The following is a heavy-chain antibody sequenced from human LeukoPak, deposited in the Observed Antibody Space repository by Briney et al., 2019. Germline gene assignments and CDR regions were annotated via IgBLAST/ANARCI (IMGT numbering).Heavy chain of an antibody. D-gene: IGHD6-19*01. V-gene: IGHV3-21*01. CDR3: ARGTATAGAEYFQH. CDR1: GFTFSSYS. CDR2: ISSSSSYI. Sequence: PGGSLRLSCAASGFTFSSYSMNWVRQAPGKGLEWVSSISSSSSYIYYADSVKGRFTISRDNAKNSLYLQMNSLRAEDTAVYYCARGTATAGAEYFQHWGQGTLVTVSS. J-gene: IGHJ1*01.